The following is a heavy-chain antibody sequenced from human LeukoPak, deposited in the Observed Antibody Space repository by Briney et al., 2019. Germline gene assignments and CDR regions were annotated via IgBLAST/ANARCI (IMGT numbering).Heavy chain of an antibody. Sequence: ASVKVSCKASGYTFTGYYMHWVRQAPGPGLEWMGWINPNSGGTNYAQKFQGRVTMTRDTSISTAYMELSRLRSDDTAVYYCGRDSLYYTGVDYWGQGTLVTVSS. CDR1: GYTFTGYY. CDR2: INPNSGGT. CDR3: GRDSLYYTGVDY. V-gene: IGHV1-2*02. D-gene: IGHD1-26*01. J-gene: IGHJ4*02.